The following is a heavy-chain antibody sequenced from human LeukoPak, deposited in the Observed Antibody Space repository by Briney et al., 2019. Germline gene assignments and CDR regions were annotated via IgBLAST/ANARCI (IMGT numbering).Heavy chain of an antibody. J-gene: IGHJ6*03. CDR1: GGSISSSSYY. Sequence: SETLSLTRTVSGGSISSSSYYWGWIRQPPGKGLEWIGSIYYSGSTNYNPSLKSRVTISVDTSKNQFSLKLSSVTAADTAVYYCARVSQQTPFYVYYYYYYMDVWGKGTTVTVSS. D-gene: IGHD5/OR15-5a*01. V-gene: IGHV4-39*07. CDR3: ARVSQQTPFYVYYYYYYMDV. CDR2: IYYSGST.